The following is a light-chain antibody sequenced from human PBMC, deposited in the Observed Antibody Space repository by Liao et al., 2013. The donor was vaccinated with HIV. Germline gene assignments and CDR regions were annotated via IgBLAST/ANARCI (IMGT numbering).Light chain of an antibody. V-gene: IGLV3-1*01. CDR2: YDT. J-gene: IGLJ2*01. CDR1: KLGDKY. Sequence: SYELTQPPSVSVSPGQTASITCAADKLGDKYACWYQQRPGQAPVLVMSYDTDRPSGIPERFSGSNSANTATLTISGTQAMDEADYYCQAWDSDTVVFGGGTKLTVL. CDR3: QAWDSDTVV.